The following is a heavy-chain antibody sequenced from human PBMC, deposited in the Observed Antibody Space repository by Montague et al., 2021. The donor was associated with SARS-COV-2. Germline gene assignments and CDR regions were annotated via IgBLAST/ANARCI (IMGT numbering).Heavy chain of an antibody. CDR1: GFTFSSYG. CDR2: TWYDGSNK. V-gene: IGHV3-33*01. Sequence: SLRLSCLASGFTFSSYGMHWVRQAPGKGLEWVAVTWYDGSNKYYXDSVKGRFTISRDNSKNTLYLQMNSLGAEDTAVYYCARDAASVTYYDILTGYYPPYYYYGMDVWGQGTTVTVSS. CDR3: ARDAASVTYYDILTGYYPPYYYYGMDV. J-gene: IGHJ6*02. D-gene: IGHD3-9*01.